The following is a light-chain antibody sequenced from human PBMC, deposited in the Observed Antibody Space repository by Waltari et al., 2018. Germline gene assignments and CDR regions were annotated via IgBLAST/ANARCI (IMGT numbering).Light chain of an antibody. Sequence: VVTQTPPLLSVTLGQADSISCKCTQRPLNTNGDPSLSWYFHRPGQAPQLLIYEVSKRFSGVPERFSGGGSGTHFTLNISRLEAGDVGVYYCLEAFHLPSFGGGTKVEIK. CDR3: LEAFHLPS. CDR2: EVS. J-gene: IGKJ4*01. V-gene: IGKV2-29*01. CDR1: QRPLNTNGDPS.